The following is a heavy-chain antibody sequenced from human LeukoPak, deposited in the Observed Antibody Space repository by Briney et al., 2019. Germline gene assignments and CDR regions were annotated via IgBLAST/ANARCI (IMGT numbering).Heavy chain of an antibody. CDR3: ARDFPEYVVVDP. Sequence: SETLSLTCTVSGGSISSGDYYWSWIRQPPGKGLEWIGYIYYSGSTYYNPSLKSRVTISVDTSKNQFSLKLSSVTAADTAVYYCARDFPEYVVVDPWGQGTLVTVS. CDR2: IYYSGST. D-gene: IGHD2-15*01. CDR1: GGSISSGDYY. J-gene: IGHJ5*02. V-gene: IGHV4-30-4*02.